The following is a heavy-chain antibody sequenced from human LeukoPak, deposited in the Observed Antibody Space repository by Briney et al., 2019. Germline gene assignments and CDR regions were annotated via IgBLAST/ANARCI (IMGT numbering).Heavy chain of an antibody. D-gene: IGHD3-10*01. V-gene: IGHV4-4*09. CDR1: GGSISSYY. Sequence: SETLSLTCTVSGGSISSYYWSWIRQPPGKGLEWIGYIYTSGSTNYNPSLKSRVTISVDTSKNQFSLKLSSVTAADTAVYYCARHWGYYGSGSYPYYYYYMDVWGKGTTVTVSS. CDR3: ARHWGYYGSGSYPYYYYYMDV. J-gene: IGHJ6*03. CDR2: IYTSGST.